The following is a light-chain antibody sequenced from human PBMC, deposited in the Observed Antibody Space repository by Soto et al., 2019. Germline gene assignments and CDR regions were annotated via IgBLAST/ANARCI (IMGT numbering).Light chain of an antibody. J-gene: IGLJ2*01. CDR3: LLSYSGARL. V-gene: IGLV7-46*01. CDR1: TGAVTSGHF. CDR2: DTS. Sequence: QAVVTQEPSLTVSPGGTVTLTCGSSTGAVTSGHFPYWFQQRPGQAPRTLIYDTSNKHSWTPARFSGSLLGGKAALTLSGAQPEDEADHYCLLSYSGARLFGGGTKLTVL.